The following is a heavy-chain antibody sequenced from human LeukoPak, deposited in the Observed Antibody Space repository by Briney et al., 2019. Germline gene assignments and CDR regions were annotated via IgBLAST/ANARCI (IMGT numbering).Heavy chain of an antibody. CDR1: GFTFSSYA. V-gene: IGHV3-23*01. CDR2: ISGSGGST. J-gene: IGHJ4*02. CDR3: AKRSPGVIPPYYFDY. D-gene: IGHD3-10*01. Sequence: GGSLRLSCAASGFTFSSYAMSWVRQAPGKGLEWVSAISGSGGSTYYADSVKGRFTISRDNSKNTLYLQMNGLRAEDAAVYYCAKRSPGVIPPYYFDYWGQGTLVTVSS.